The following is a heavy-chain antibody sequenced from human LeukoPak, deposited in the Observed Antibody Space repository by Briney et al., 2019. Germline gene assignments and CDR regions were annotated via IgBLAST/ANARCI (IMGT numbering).Heavy chain of an antibody. V-gene: IGHV7-4-1*02. Sequence: ASVKVSCKASGYTFTSYTMNWVRQAPGQGLEWMGWINTNTGNPTYAQGFTGRFVFSLDTSVSTAYLQISSLKAEDTAIYYCARAHPGYSYGPPFIDYWGQGTLVTVSS. J-gene: IGHJ4*02. CDR3: ARAHPGYSYGPPFIDY. CDR1: GYTFTSYT. CDR2: INTNTGNP. D-gene: IGHD5-18*01.